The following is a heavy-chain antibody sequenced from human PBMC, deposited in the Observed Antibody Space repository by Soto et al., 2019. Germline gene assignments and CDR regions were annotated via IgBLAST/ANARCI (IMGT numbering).Heavy chain of an antibody. V-gene: IGHV3-23*01. J-gene: IGHJ4*02. D-gene: IGHD5-18*01. Sequence: GGSLRLSCAASGFTFSSYGMNWVRQAPGKGLEWVSGISGSGGSTYYADSVKGRFTISRDNSKNTLYLQMNSLRAEDTAVYYCAKPLRGYSSGYWGSPTYYFDYWGQGTLVTVSS. CDR3: AKPLRGYSSGYWGSPTYYFDY. CDR2: ISGSGGST. CDR1: GFTFSSYG.